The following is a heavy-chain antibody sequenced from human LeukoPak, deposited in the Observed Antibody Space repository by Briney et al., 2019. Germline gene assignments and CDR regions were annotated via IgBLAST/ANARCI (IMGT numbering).Heavy chain of an antibody. V-gene: IGHV3-21*01. CDR2: ISSSSSYI. J-gene: IGHJ4*02. Sequence: GGSLRLSCAASGFTFSSYSMNWVRQAPGKGLEWVSSISSSSSYIYYADSVKGRFTISRDNAKDSLYLQMNSLRAEDTAVYYCARDGPYVIAVAGTDDYWGQGTLVTVSS. CDR1: GFTFSSYS. CDR3: ARDGPYVIAVAGTDDY. D-gene: IGHD6-19*01.